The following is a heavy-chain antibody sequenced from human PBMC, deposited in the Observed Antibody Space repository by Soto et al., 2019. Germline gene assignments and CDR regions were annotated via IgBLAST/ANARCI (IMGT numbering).Heavy chain of an antibody. CDR3: ASPWDYGMDV. J-gene: IGHJ6*01. Sequence: XXSLRLSCAASRFTFSSYWMHWVRQAPGKGLVWVPXINRDXSGTSYADYVXXRFAIYRXXXKTKLYLKMNSLRAEHPAVYYCASPWDYGMDVWGQGTTVTVSS. V-gene: IGHV3-74*01. CDR1: RFTFSSYW. CDR2: INRDXSGT. D-gene: IGHD7-27*01.